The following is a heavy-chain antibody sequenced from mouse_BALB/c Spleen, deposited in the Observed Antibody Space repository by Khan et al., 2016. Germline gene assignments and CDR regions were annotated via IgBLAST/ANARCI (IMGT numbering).Heavy chain of an antibody. CDR1: GYTFTNYG. D-gene: IGHD4-1*01. CDR2: INTYTGEP. V-gene: IGHV9-1*02. Sequence: QIQLVQSGPELKKPGETVKISCKASGYTFTNYGMNWVKQAPGKNLKWMGWINTYTGEPTYVDDFKGRFAFSLETSATTASLQINNLKNEDRATYFCARWEFDFWGQGTLVTVSA. J-gene: IGHJ3*01. CDR3: ARWEFDF.